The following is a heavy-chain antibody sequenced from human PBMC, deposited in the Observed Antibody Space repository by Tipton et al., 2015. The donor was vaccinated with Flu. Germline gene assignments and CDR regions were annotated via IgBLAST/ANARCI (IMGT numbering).Heavy chain of an antibody. J-gene: IGHJ4*02. V-gene: IGHV4-34*01. D-gene: IGHD2-2*01. CDR3: ARGPHCSSTSCYGLLFDY. CDR1: GGSFSGYY. CDR2: INHSGST. Sequence: TLSLTCAVYGGSFSGYYWSWIRQPPGKGLEWIGEINHSGSTNYNPSLKSRVTISVDTSKNQFSLKLSSVTAADTAVYYCARGPHCSSTSCYGLLFDYWGQGTLVTVSS.